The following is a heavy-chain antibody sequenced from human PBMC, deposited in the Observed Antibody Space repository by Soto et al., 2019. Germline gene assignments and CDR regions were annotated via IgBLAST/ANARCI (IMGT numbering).Heavy chain of an antibody. J-gene: IGHJ4*02. CDR1: GFTVSSNY. D-gene: IGHD4-17*01. CDR3: ARFYGPFDY. V-gene: IGHV3-21*01. Sequence: EVQLVETGGGLIQPGGSLRLSCAASGFTVSSNYMSWVRQAPGKGLEWVSSISSSSSYIYYADSVKGRFTISRDNAKNSLYLQMNSLRAEDTAVYYCARFYGPFDYWGQGTLVTVSS. CDR2: ISSSSSYI.